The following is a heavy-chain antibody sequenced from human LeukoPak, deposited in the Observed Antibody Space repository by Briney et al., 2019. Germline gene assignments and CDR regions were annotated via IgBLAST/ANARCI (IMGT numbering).Heavy chain of an antibody. CDR1: GFTFSDYY. CDR3: ARDIAAAGKDY. D-gene: IGHD6-13*01. Sequence: GGSLRLSCAASGFTFSDYYMSWIRQAPGKGLEWASYISSSSSYTNYADSVKGRFTISRDNAKNSLYLQMNSLRAEDTAVYYCARDIAAAGKDYWGQGTLVTVSS. CDR2: ISSSSSYT. V-gene: IGHV3-11*06. J-gene: IGHJ4*02.